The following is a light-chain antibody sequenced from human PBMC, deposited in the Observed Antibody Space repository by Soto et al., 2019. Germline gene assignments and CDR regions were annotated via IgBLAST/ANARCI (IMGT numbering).Light chain of an antibody. CDR3: QQYGSSGT. CDR2: GAS. J-gene: IGKJ1*01. Sequence: EVVLTQSPVTLSLSPGERATLSCRASQSVSSSYLAWYQQKPGQAPRLLIYGASSRATGIPDRFCGSGSGTDFTLTISRLEPEDFAVDYCQQYGSSGTFGQVTKVEIK. V-gene: IGKV3-20*01. CDR1: QSVSSSY.